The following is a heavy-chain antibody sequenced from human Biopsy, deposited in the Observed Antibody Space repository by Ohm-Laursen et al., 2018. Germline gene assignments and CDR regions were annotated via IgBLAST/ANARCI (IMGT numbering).Heavy chain of an antibody. CDR2: VYYTGST. CDR1: GDSISSYY. D-gene: IGHD3-22*01. V-gene: IGHV4-59*01. Sequence: SQTLSLTCIVSGDSISSYYRSWIRQPPGKGLEWIGYVYYTGSTDYNPSLQSRVTISVDTSKNHFSLRLRSVTPADTAIYYCARDRGYYSDRTVPGYFDLWGRGTLVTVSS. CDR3: ARDRGYYSDRTVPGYFDL. J-gene: IGHJ2*01.